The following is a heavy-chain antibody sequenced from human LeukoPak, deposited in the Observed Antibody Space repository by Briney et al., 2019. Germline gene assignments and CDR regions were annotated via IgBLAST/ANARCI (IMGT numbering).Heavy chain of an antibody. Sequence: GGSLRLSCAASGFAFSGSVMHWVRQAAGKGLEWVGRIRSKRNNYATAYAASVKGRFTISRDDSKNTVYLHMDSLKTEDTALYYCARLEDSSPIEVALDIWGQGTVVTVSS. D-gene: IGHD6-13*01. V-gene: IGHV3-73*01. CDR2: IRSKRNNYAT. J-gene: IGHJ3*02. CDR3: ARLEDSSPIEVALDI. CDR1: GFAFSGSV.